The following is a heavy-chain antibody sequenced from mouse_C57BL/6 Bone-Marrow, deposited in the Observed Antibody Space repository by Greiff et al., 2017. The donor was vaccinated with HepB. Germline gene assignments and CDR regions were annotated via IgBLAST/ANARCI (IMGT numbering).Heavy chain of an antibody. Sequence: EVQGVESGGGLVKPGGSLKLSCAASGFTFSSYAMSWVRQTPEKRLEWVATISDGGSYTYYPDNVKGRFTISRDNAKNNLYLQMSHLKSEDTAMYYCARDPPFTTWNYFDYWGQGTTLTVSS. CDR1: GFTFSSYA. CDR2: ISDGGSYT. D-gene: IGHD2-12*01. J-gene: IGHJ2*01. V-gene: IGHV5-4*01. CDR3: ARDPPFTTWNYFDY.